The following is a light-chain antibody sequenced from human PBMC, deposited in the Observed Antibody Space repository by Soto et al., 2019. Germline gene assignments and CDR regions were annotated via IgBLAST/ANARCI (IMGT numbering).Light chain of an antibody. Sequence: DIELTSSPSPQSASAGDRVTVTCRASQSISGWLAWYQQKPGKAPKLLIYDASTLESGVPSRFSGGGSGTEFTLTISSLQPADFATYYCHPFRTFGQGTQVDIK. J-gene: IGKJ1*01. V-gene: IGKV1-5*01. CDR3: HPFRT. CDR2: DAS. CDR1: QSISGW.